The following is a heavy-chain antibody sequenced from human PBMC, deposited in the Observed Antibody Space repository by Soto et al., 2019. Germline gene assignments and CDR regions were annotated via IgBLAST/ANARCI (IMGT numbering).Heavy chain of an antibody. CDR3: ARAHGSGWGAFDI. V-gene: IGHV4-59*12. CDR1: GGSISNYY. J-gene: IGHJ3*02. CDR2: IYHSGST. Sequence: SETLSLTCTVSGGSISNYYWSWIRQPPGKGLEWIGYIYHSGSTYYNPSLKSRVTISVDRSKNQFSLKLSSVTAADTAVYYCARAHGSGWGAFDIWGQGTMVTVSS. D-gene: IGHD3-10*01.